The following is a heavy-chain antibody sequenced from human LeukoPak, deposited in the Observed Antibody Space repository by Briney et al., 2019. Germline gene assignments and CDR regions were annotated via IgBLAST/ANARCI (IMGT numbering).Heavy chain of an antibody. V-gene: IGHV3-23*01. CDR2: ISGSGGST. J-gene: IGHJ4*02. D-gene: IGHD6-19*01. Sequence: GGSLRLSCAASGFTFSSYAMGWVRQAPGKGLEWVSAISGSGGSTYYADSVKGRFTISRDNSKNTLYLQMNSLRAEDTAVYYCAKGTRIAVAFDYWGQGTLVTVSS. CDR3: AKGTRIAVAFDY. CDR1: GFTFSSYA.